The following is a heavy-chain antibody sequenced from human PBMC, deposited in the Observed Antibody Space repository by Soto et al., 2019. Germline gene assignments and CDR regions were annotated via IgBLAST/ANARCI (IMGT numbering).Heavy chain of an antibody. D-gene: IGHD3-3*01. Sequence: GALRLSCAASGFTFSSYAMSWVRQAPGKGLEWVSAISGSGGSTYYADSVKGRFTISRDNSKNTLYLQMNSLRAEDTAVYYCAKDPADFWSGYGPPDYWGQGTLVTVSS. CDR1: GFTFSSYA. CDR2: ISGSGGST. J-gene: IGHJ4*02. CDR3: AKDPADFWSGYGPPDY. V-gene: IGHV3-23*01.